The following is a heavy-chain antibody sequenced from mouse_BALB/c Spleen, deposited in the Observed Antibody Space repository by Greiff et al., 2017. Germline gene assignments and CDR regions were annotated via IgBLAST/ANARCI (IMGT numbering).Heavy chain of an antibody. CDR3: ARAGLLRPYYAMDY. V-gene: IGHV1-4*01. CDR2: INPSSGYT. CDR1: GYTFTSYT. D-gene: IGHD1-2*01. J-gene: IGHJ4*01. Sequence: VKLQESGAELARPGASVKMSCKASGYTFTSYTMHWVKQRPGQGLEWIGYINPSSGYTNYNQKFKDKATLTADKSSSTAYMQLSSLTSEDSAVYYCARAGLLRPYYAMDYWGQGTSVTVSS.